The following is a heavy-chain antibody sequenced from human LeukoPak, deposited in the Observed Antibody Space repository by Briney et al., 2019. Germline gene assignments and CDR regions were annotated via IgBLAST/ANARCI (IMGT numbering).Heavy chain of an antibody. CDR2: ISADNGDT. Sequence: ASVKVSCKASRSTFTKYGISWVRQAPGQGLEWMGWISADNGDTNYPQKLQDRVSMTTDTSTSTAYMELRSLRSDDTAVYYCATVGGNGEDIIIVPGALDFDYWGQGTLVTVTS. CDR1: RSTFTKYG. CDR3: ATVGGNGEDIIIVPGALDFDY. V-gene: IGHV1-18*01. D-gene: IGHD2-2*01. J-gene: IGHJ4*02.